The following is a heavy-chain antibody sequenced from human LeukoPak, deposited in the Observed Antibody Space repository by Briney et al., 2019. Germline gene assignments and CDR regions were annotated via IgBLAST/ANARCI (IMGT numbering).Heavy chain of an antibody. J-gene: IGHJ4*02. D-gene: IGHD6-13*01. CDR1: GFTFSDYW. Sequence: GGSLRLPCAASGFTFSDYWMHWVRQAPGNGLVWVSRVNRDGSSTSYADSVKGRFTISRDNAKNTLSLQMNSLRAEDTAVYYCARDRSISAAGDTYWGQGTLVTVYS. V-gene: IGHV3-74*01. CDR3: ARDRSISAAGDTY. CDR2: VNRDGSST.